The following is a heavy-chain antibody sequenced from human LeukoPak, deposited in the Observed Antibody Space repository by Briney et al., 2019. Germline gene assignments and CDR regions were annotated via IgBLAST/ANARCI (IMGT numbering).Heavy chain of an antibody. CDR1: GFSFSSFS. D-gene: IGHD1-7*01. CDR3: ARGQENYGYTFDY. V-gene: IGHV3-21*01. Sequence: GSLRLSCAASGFSFSSFSMNWVRQAPGKGLEWVSYISGGSSFTYYVDSVKGRFTISRDNAKNSLYLQMNSLRAEDTAVYYCARGQENYGYTFDYWGQGTLVTVSS. CDR2: ISGGSSFT. J-gene: IGHJ4*02.